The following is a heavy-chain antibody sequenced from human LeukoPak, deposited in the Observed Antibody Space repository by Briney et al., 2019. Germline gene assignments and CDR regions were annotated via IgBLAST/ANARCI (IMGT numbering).Heavy chain of an antibody. J-gene: IGHJ3*02. V-gene: IGHV3-20*04. Sequence: AGGSLRLSCAASGFPFDDYGMNWVRQVPGKGLEWVSGINWNGGSTVYADSVKGRFTISRDNAKNSLYLQMNSLRAEDTALYYCARDIVLIAVAVRGSFDIWGQGTMVTVSS. D-gene: IGHD6-19*01. CDR1: GFPFDDYG. CDR3: ARDIVLIAVAVRGSFDI. CDR2: INWNGGST.